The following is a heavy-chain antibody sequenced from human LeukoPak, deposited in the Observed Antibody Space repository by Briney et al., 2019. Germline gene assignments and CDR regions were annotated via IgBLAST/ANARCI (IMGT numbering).Heavy chain of an antibody. Sequence: PGGSLRLSCAASGFTFTSYAMTWVRQAPGKGLEWVSSISGSGGSTYYADSVKARFTISRDISKNTLDLQINNLRAEDTAVYYCAKSGDDYGDYFDYWGQGTLVTVSS. CDR1: GFTFTSYA. J-gene: IGHJ4*02. V-gene: IGHV3-23*01. CDR3: AKSGDDYGDYFDY. CDR2: ISGSGGST. D-gene: IGHD4-17*01.